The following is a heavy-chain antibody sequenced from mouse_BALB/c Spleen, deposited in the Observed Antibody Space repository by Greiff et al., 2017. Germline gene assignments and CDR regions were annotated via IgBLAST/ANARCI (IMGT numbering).Heavy chain of an antibody. CDR1: GFTFSSYA. Sequence: EVKLVESGGGLVKPGGSLKLSCAASGFTFSSYAMSWVRQTPEKRLEWVATISSGGSYTYYPDSVKGRFTISRDNAKNTLYLQMSSLRSEDTAMYYCARGPGDFDYWGQGTTLTVSS. V-gene: IGHV5-9-3*01. J-gene: IGHJ2*01. CDR2: ISSGGSYT. CDR3: ARGPGDFDY.